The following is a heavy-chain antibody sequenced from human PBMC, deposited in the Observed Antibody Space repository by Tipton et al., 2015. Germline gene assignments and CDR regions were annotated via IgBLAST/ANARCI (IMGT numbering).Heavy chain of an antibody. Sequence: SLRLSCAASGFTFSSYSMNWVRQAPGKGLEWVSSISSSSSYIYYADSVKGRFTISRDNAKNLFYLQMNSLRVEDTAVYFCARVWEGGFDYEAAFDYWGRGTLVTVSS. CDR1: GFTFSSYS. CDR2: ISSSSSYI. CDR3: ARVWEGGFDYEAAFDY. D-gene: IGHD5-12*01. J-gene: IGHJ4*02. V-gene: IGHV3-21*06.